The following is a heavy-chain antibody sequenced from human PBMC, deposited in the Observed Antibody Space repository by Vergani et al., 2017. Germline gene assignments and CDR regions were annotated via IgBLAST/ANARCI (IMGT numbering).Heavy chain of an antibody. V-gene: IGHV3-23*01. Sequence: EVQLLESGGGLVQPGGSLRLSCAASGFTFRSYAMSWVRQAPGKGLEWVSAISGSGGSTYYADSVKGRFTISRDNSKNTLYLQMNSLRAEDTAVYYCAKGSEGSSWYTPNDYWGQGTLVTVSS. J-gene: IGHJ4*02. CDR1: GFTFRSYA. CDR2: ISGSGGST. D-gene: IGHD6-13*01. CDR3: AKGSEGSSWYTPNDY.